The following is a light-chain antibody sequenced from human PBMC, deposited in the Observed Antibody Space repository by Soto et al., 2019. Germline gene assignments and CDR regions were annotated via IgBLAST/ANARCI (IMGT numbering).Light chain of an antibody. CDR1: QSVSGW. CDR3: QQYETFSGT. J-gene: IGKJ1*01. CDR2: DAS. V-gene: IGKV1-5*01. Sequence: IQMTQSPSTLSTSVIDAVAFTCRASQSVSGWLAWYQQKPGEAPKLLIYDASALQRGVPSRFSGSGSGTKFTLTIASLQPDDFATYYCQQYETFSGTFGPGTKVDIK.